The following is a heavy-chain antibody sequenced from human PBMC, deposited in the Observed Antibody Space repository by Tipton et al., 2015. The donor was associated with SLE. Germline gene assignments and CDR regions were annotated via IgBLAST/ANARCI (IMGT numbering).Heavy chain of an antibody. CDR1: GFTFSHYA. V-gene: IGHV3-33*06. Sequence: SLRLSCAASGFTFSHYAMHWVRQAPGKGLEWVAVIWYDGSNKYYADSVKGRFTISRDNSKNTLFLQMDSLRSEDTAVYYCAKGRYSYGAGIYYLFDYWGQGTLVTVSS. D-gene: IGHD3-10*01. CDR2: IWYDGSNK. J-gene: IGHJ4*02. CDR3: AKGRYSYGAGIYYLFDY.